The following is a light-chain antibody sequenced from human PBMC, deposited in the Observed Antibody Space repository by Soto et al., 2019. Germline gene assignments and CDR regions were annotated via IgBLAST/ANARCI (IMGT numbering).Light chain of an antibody. J-gene: IGKJ1*01. CDR3: QHYNSYSEA. CDR2: KAS. V-gene: IGKV1-5*03. Sequence: IQMTQSPSTLSGSVGARVTITCRASQTISSWLAWYQQKPGKAPKLLIYKASTLKSGVPSRFSGSGSGTEFTLTISSLQPDDFATYYCQHYNSYSEAFGQGTQVDIK. CDR1: QTISSW.